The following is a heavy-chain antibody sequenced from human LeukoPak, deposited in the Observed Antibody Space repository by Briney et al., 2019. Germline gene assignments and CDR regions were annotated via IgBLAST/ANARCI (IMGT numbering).Heavy chain of an antibody. CDR1: GFTFSSFW. CDR2: TKQDGSDK. V-gene: IGHV3-7*04. CDR3: ARDYYGSGWYGDY. D-gene: IGHD6-19*01. Sequence: GGSLRLSCAASGFTFSSFWMTWVRQTPGKGPEWVAYTKQDGSDKYHLDSVKGRFTLSRDNAKNSLFLQMNSLRAEDTAVYYCARDYYGSGWYGDYWGQGTLVTVSS. J-gene: IGHJ4*02.